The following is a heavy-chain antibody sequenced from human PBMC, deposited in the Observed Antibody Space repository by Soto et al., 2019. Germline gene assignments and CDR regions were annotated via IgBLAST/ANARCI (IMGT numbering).Heavy chain of an antibody. CDR2: IYYSGST. J-gene: IGHJ6*02. D-gene: IGHD2-8*01. V-gene: IGHV4-59*01. CDR3: ARVIMGTNYYYYGMDF. CDR1: GGSISSYY. Sequence: SETLSLTCTVSGGSISSYYWSWIRQPPGKGLEWIGYIYYSGSTNYNPSLKSRVTISVDTSKNQFSLKLSSVTAADTAVYYCARVIMGTNYYYYGMDFWGQGTKVTGSS.